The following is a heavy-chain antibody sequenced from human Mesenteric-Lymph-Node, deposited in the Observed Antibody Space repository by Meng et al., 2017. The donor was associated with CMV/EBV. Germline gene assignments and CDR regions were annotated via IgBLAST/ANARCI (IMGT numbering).Heavy chain of an antibody. V-gene: IGHV1-8*01. CDR2: MNPNSGNT. CDR3: ARGWRGYSSSSSDAFDI. CDR1: GYTFTSYD. D-gene: IGHD6-6*01. Sequence: ASVKVSCKAAGYTFTSYDINWVRQATGQGLGWMGWMNPNSGNTGYAQKFQGRVTMTRNTSISTAYMELSSLRSEDTAVYYCARGWRGYSSSSSDAFDIWGQGTMVTVSS. J-gene: IGHJ3*02.